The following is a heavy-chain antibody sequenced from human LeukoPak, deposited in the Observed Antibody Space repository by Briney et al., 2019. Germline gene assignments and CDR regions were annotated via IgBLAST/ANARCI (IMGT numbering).Heavy chain of an antibody. J-gene: IGHJ4*02. D-gene: IGHD3-22*01. CDR3: ARETILLYYYDSSGIDY. CDR2: IYYSSCST. CDR1: GGSISSRTYF. V-gene: IGHV4-39*02. Sequence: PSETLSLTCTVSGGSISSRTYFWGWIRQPPGKGLEWIGNIYYSSCSTYYNPSLKSRVTISVDTSKNQFSLKLSSVTAADTAVYYCARETILLYYYDSSGIDYWGQGTLVTVSS.